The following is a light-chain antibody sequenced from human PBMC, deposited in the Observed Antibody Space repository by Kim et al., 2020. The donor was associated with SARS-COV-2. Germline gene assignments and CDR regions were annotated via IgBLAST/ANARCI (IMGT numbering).Light chain of an antibody. CDR3: SSHTTSSTYV. CDR1: SSNFGNCTS. Sequence: GQSSTSYCTGTSSNFGNCTSGSWYQQHPGEATKLIMYDVSERASGGSNRFSGSKTRNAASLTISGRRAEDEADYYCSSHTTSSTYVFGAGTKVTVL. CDR2: DVS. J-gene: IGLJ1*01. V-gene: IGLV2-14*04.